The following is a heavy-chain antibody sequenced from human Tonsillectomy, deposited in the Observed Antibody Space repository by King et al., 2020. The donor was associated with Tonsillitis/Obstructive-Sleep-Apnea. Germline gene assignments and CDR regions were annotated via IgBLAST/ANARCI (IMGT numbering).Heavy chain of an antibody. Sequence: EVQLVESGGGLIQPGGSLRLSCAASGFTVSSNYMSWVRQAPGKGLEWVSVIYNGGSTYYADSVKGRFTISRDNSKNTLYLQMKSLRAEDTAVYYCARDSSYCGGDCYSGWGQGTLVTVPS. CDR3: ARDSSYCGGDCYSG. V-gene: IGHV3-53*01. CDR2: IYNGGST. D-gene: IGHD2-21*02. J-gene: IGHJ4*02. CDR1: GFTVSSNY.